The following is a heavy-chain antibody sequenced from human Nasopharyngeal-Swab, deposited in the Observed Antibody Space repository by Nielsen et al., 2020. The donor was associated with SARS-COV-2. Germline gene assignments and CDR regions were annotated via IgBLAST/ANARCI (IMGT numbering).Heavy chain of an antibody. J-gene: IGHJ4*02. CDR2: ISSSSSTI. V-gene: IGHV3-48*02. D-gene: IGHD3-16*01. CDR1: GFTFSSYS. CDR3: AREYYDYVWGSYYFDY. Sequence: GGSLRLSCAASGFTFSSYSMNWVRQAPGKGLEWVSYISSSSSTIYYADSVKGRFTISRDNAENSLFLQMNSLRDEDTAVYYCAREYYDYVWGSYYFDYWGQGTLVTVSS.